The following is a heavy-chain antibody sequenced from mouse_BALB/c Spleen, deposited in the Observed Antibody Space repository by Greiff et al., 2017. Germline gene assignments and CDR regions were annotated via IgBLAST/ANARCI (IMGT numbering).Heavy chain of an antibody. J-gene: IGHJ4*01. CDR1: GFTFSSFG. D-gene: IGHD2-1*01. V-gene: IGHV5-17*02. Sequence: EVQLVESGGGLVQPGGSRKLSCAASGFTFSSFGMHWVRQAPEKGLEWVAYISSGSSTIYYADTVKGRFTISRDNPKNTLFLQMTSLRSEDTAMYYCARKGNGNYPYAMDYWGQGTSVTVSS. CDR3: ARKGNGNYPYAMDY. CDR2: ISSGSSTI.